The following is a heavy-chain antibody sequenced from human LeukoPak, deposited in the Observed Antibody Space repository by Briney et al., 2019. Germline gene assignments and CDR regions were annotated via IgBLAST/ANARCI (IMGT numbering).Heavy chain of an antibody. Sequence: ASVKVSCKASGYTFTSYGISWVRQAPGQGLEWMGWISAYNGNTNYAQKLRGRVTMTTDTSTSTAYMELRSLRSDDTAVYYCARDGKIRGGGYSYGYSDYWGQGTLVTVSS. CDR1: GYTFTSYG. V-gene: IGHV1-18*04. D-gene: IGHD5-18*01. CDR3: ARDGKIRGGGYSYGYSDY. J-gene: IGHJ4*02. CDR2: ISAYNGNT.